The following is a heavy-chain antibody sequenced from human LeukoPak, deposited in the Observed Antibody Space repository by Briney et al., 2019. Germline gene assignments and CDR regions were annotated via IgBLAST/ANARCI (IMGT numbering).Heavy chain of an antibody. CDR2: ISSSGSFI. J-gene: IGHJ3*02. D-gene: IGHD2-2*01. CDR3: ARDLRYCSSASCSENGAFDI. V-gene: IGHV3-21*01. CDR1: GFTFSSYV. Sequence: GGSLRLSCAVSGFTFSSYVMNWVRQAPGEGLEWVSSISSSGSFIYYADSVKGRFTISRDNARNSLFLQMNSLRAEDTAVYYCARDLRYCSSASCSENGAFDIWGQGTMVTVSS.